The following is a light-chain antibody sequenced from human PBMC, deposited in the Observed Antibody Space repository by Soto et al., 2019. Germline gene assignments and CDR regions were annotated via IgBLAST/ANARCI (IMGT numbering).Light chain of an antibody. CDR2: AAS. J-gene: IGKJ5*01. Sequence: ILLTQSPSSLSASVGDRVTITCRASQGIDTSLAWYQQKPGKAPKLLIYAASNFQSGVPSRFSGSGSGTHFTLTISSLQPEDFATYYCQQLHGYPITFGQGTQLEIK. V-gene: IGKV1-9*01. CDR1: QGIDTS. CDR3: QQLHGYPIT.